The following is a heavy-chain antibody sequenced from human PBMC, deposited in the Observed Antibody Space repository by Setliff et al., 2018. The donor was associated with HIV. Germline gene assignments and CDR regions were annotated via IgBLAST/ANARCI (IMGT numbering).Heavy chain of an antibody. Sequence: PSETLSLTCTVSGGSVSSGGYYWSWIRQHPGKGLEWIGYIYYSGSTYYNPSLKSRVTISVDTSKNQFSLKLNSVTAADTAVYYCARVPLSSPSRPGGYFDYWGQGTLVTVSS. D-gene: IGHD3-16*01. V-gene: IGHV4-31*03. CDR1: GGSVSSGGYY. CDR3: ARVPLSSPSRPGGYFDY. J-gene: IGHJ4*02. CDR2: IYYSGST.